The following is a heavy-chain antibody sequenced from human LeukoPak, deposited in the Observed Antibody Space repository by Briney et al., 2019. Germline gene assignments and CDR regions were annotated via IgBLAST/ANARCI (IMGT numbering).Heavy chain of an antibody. Sequence: GGSLRLSCAASGFTFSSYAMHWVRQAPGKGLEYVSGISSNGGSTNYANSVKGRFTISRDNSKNTLYLQMGSLRVEDMAVYHCARDLRGSNAYWGQGTLITVSS. J-gene: IGHJ4*02. V-gene: IGHV3-64*01. CDR1: GFTFSSYA. D-gene: IGHD1-26*01. CDR3: ARDLRGSNAY. CDR2: ISSNGGST.